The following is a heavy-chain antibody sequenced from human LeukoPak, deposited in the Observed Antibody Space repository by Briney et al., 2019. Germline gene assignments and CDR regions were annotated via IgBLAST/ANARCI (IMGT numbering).Heavy chain of an antibody. CDR1: GDSVSSNIAT. D-gene: IGHD2-15*01. CDR3: ARMVDSPSPHFDY. CDR2: TYHRSKWDN. Sequence: SQTLSLTCAISGDSVSSNIATWDWIRQSPSRGLEWLGRTYHRSKWDNDYAVSVKSRITLNPDTSENQFSLQLKSVTHEDTAVYYCARMVDSPSPHFDYWGQGTLVTVSS. V-gene: IGHV6-1*01. J-gene: IGHJ4*02.